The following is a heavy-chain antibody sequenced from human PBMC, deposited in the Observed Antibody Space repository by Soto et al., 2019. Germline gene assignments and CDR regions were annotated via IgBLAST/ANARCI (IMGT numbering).Heavy chain of an antibody. V-gene: IGHV4-30-4*01. D-gene: IGHD5-18*01. J-gene: IGHJ4*02. CDR3: ARDYQGSVTAMVDY. CDR2: IYYSGST. CDR1: GGSISSGDYY. Sequence: QVQLQESGPGLVKPSQTLSLTCTVSGGSISSGDYYWSWIRQPPGKGLEWIGYIYYSGSTYYNPSLNSRVTIPLATSQNPFSLKLSSVTAADTAVYYCARDYQGSVTAMVDYCGQGTLVTLSS.